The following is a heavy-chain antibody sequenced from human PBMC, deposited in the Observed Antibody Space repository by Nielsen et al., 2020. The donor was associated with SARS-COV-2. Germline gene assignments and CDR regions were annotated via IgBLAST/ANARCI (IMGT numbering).Heavy chain of an antibody. V-gene: IGHV4-59*13. D-gene: IGHD3-3*01. CDR2: IYYSGST. CDR1: GGSISSYY. CDR3: ASSADFWSGYPDY. J-gene: IGHJ4*02. Sequence: SETLSLTCTVSGGSISSYYWSWIRQPPGKGLEWTGYIYYSGSTNYNPSLKSRVTISVDTSKNQFSLKLSSVTAADTAVYYCASSADFWSGYPDYWGQGTLVTVSS.